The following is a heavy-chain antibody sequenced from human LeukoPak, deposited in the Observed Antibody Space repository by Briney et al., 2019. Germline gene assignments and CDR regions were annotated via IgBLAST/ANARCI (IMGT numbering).Heavy chain of an antibody. CDR2: ISSGSSTI. D-gene: IGHD3-16*02. J-gene: IGHJ4*02. CDR1: GFTFSTYS. Sequence: GGSLRLSCAASGFTFSTYSMNWVRQAPGKGLEWVSYISSGSSTIYYADSVKGRFTISRDNAKNSLYLQMNSLRAEDTAVYYCARVDRDTEFFDYWGQGALVTVSS. CDR3: ARVDRDTEFFDY. V-gene: IGHV3-48*04.